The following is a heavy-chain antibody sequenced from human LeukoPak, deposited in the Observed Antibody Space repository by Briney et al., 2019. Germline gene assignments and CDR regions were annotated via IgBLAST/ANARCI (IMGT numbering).Heavy chain of an antibody. Sequence: GGSLRLFCAAWGFIFSSYSMNWVRQATGKGLGWVSYISSSSSTIYYADSVKGRFTISRDNAKNSLYLQMNSLRAEDTAVYYCARELYCSSTSCYSGSLDYWGQGTLVTVSS. D-gene: IGHD2-2*01. J-gene: IGHJ4*02. CDR3: ARELYCSSTSCYSGSLDY. V-gene: IGHV3-48*01. CDR2: ISSSSSTI. CDR1: GFIFSSYS.